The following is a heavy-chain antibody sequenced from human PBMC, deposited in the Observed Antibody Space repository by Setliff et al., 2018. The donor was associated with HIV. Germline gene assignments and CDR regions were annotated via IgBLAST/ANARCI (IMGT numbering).Heavy chain of an antibody. Sequence: ASVKVSCKASGYTFTSYGISWVRQAPGQGLEWMGWISAYNGNTNYAQKLQGSVTMTTDTSTSTAYMELRSLRSDDTAVYYCARDSDIAAAGPSDYWGQGTLVNVS. CDR1: GYTFTSYG. D-gene: IGHD6-13*01. CDR2: ISAYNGNT. V-gene: IGHV1-18*01. CDR3: ARDSDIAAAGPSDY. J-gene: IGHJ4*02.